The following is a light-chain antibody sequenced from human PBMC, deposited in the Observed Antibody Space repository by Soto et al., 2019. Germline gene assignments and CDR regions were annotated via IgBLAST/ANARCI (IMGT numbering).Light chain of an antibody. Sequence: QPVLTKPASVTGSHGQSITITCTGTSSDVGGYNYVSWYQQHPGEAPKLLIYDVSNRPSGVSNRFSGSKSGNTASLTISGLQAEDEADYYCSSYRSSSTVYVFGTGTKVTVL. CDR1: SSDVGGYNY. CDR3: SSYRSSSTVYV. CDR2: DVS. J-gene: IGLJ1*01. V-gene: IGLV2-14*01.